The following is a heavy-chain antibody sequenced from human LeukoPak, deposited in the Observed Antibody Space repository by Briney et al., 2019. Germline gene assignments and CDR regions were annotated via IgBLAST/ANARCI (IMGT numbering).Heavy chain of an antibody. Sequence: SQTLSLTCALSGDSVSSNSVAWRWLRHSPSRGLEWLGRTFYRSKWYIDYAESVKSRISINPDTSKNQFSLQLNSVTPEDTAVYYCARVGGSYSYGMDVWGQGTTVTVSS. CDR2: TFYRSKWYI. CDR1: GDSVSSNSVA. CDR3: ARVGGSYSYGMDV. J-gene: IGHJ6*02. V-gene: IGHV6-1*01. D-gene: IGHD5-12*01.